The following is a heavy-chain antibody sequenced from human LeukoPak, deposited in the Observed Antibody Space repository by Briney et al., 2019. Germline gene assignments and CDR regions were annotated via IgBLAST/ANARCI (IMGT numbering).Heavy chain of an antibody. V-gene: IGHV3-49*04. CDR2: IRSKAYGGTT. Sequence: GGSLRLSCTASGFTFGDYAMSWVRQAPGKGLEWVGFIRSKAYGGTTEYAASVKGRFTISRDNTKNSLYLQMNSLRAEDTAVYYCAELGITMIGGVWGKGTTVTISS. D-gene: IGHD3-10*02. CDR1: GFTFGDYA. CDR3: AELGITMIGGV. J-gene: IGHJ6*04.